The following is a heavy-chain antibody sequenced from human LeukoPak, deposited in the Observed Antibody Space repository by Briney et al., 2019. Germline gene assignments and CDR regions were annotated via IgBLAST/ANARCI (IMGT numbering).Heavy chain of an antibody. V-gene: IGHV4-34*01. CDR2: INHSGST. Sequence: TSETLSLTCAVYGGSFSGYYWSWIRQPPGKGLEWIGEINHSGSTNYNPSLKSRVTISVDTSKNQFSLKLSSVTAADTAVYYCARDRVRSGSYYPTDYWGQGTLVTVSS. J-gene: IGHJ4*02. CDR1: GGSFSGYY. D-gene: IGHD3-10*01. CDR3: ARDRVRSGSYYPTDY.